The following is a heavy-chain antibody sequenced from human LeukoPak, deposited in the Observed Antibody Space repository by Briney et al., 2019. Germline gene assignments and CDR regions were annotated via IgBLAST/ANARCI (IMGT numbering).Heavy chain of an antibody. CDR1: GYTFTGYY. V-gene: IGHV1-2*02. CDR3: ARGGDGDYISWFDP. CDR2: INPNSGGT. D-gene: IGHD4-17*01. Sequence: ASVKVSCKASGYTFTGYYMHWVRQAPGQGLEWMGWINPNSGGTNYAQKFQGRVTMARDTSISTAYMELSRLRSDDTAVYYCARGGDGDYISWFDPWGQGTLVTVSS. J-gene: IGHJ5*02.